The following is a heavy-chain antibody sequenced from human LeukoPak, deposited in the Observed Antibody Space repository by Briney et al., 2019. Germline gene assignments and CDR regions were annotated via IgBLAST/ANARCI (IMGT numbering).Heavy chain of an antibody. V-gene: IGHV4-39*01. CDR3: ARHVSSGWYGKYFDY. Sequence: SEALSLTCTVSGGSIGSSSYYWGWIRQPPGTGLEWIGSIYYSGSTYYNPSLKSRVTISVDTSKNQFSLKLSSVTAADTAVYYCARHVSSGWYGKYFDYWGQGTLVTVSS. J-gene: IGHJ4*02. D-gene: IGHD6-19*01. CDR2: IYYSGST. CDR1: GGSIGSSSYY.